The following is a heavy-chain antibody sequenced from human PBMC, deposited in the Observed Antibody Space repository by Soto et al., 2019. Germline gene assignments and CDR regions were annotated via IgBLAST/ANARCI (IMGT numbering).Heavy chain of an antibody. D-gene: IGHD3-16*02. V-gene: IGHV3-73*01. CDR1: GFTVSGSA. CDR3: SSRWGELSFPRTFDM. J-gene: IGHJ3*02. Sequence: EVQLVESGGGLVQPGGSLKLSCAASGFTVSGSAVHWVRQASGKGLEWVGRIRSKTNSYATAYAASVKGRFTISRDDSKNTAYLKMNGMKTEDTAGYYCSSRWGELSFPRTFDMWGQGTMVAVSA. CDR2: IRSKTNSYAT.